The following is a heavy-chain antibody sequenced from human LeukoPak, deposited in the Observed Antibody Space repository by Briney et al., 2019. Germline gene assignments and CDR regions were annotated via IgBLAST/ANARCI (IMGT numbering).Heavy chain of an antibody. J-gene: IGHJ4*02. CDR3: ATGSGSYYKPFDY. D-gene: IGHD3-10*01. CDR1: GGSISSYY. Sequence: PSGTLSLTCTVSGGSISSYYWSWIRQPPGKGLEWIGYIFYSGITNYNPSLSLKSRVTISVDTSKNQFSLKLSSVTAADTAVYYCATGSGSYYKPFDYWGQGTLVTVSS. CDR2: IFYSGIT. V-gene: IGHV4-59*08.